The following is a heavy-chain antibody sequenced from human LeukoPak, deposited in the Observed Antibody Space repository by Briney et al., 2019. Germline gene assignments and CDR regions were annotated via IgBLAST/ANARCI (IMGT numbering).Heavy chain of an antibody. V-gene: IGHV4-39*01. J-gene: IGHJ4*02. CDR3: ASGSHSGSYSGFDY. CDR2: MYYSGST. CDR1: GTSISSGSHY. Sequence: SETLSLTCTVSGTSISSGSHYWGWIRQPPGKGLEWIGSMYYSGSTYYNPSLKSRVTISVDTSKNQFSLKLSSVTAADTAVYYCASGSHSGSYSGFDYWGQGTLVTVSS. D-gene: IGHD1-26*01.